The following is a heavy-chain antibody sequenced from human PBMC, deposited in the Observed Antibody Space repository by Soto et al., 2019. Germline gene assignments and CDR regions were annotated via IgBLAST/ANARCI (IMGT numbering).Heavy chain of an antibody. CDR2: IRDKASGGTT. Sequence: GGSLRLSCTASGFTFRDYTINWYRQAPGKGLECVGFIRDKASGGTTDYAASVKGRFTVSRDDSKSTAYLQMNSLKTEDTAVYYCAKIESRFFYDSTGYYPFDYWGQGTLVTVSS. J-gene: IGHJ4*02. CDR1: GFTFRDYT. V-gene: IGHV3-49*03. D-gene: IGHD3-22*01. CDR3: AKIESRFFYDSTGYYPFDY.